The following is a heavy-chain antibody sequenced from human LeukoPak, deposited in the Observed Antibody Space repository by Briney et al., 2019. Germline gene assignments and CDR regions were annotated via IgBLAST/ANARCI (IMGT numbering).Heavy chain of an antibody. Sequence: WETLSLTCAVYGGSFSGYYWGWVRQPPGKGLEWIGEINHSGSTNYNPSLKSRVTISVDTSKNQFSLKLSSGTAADTAVYYCARERSGRDYEPWGQGTLVTVSS. CDR3: ARERSGRDYEP. CDR2: INHSGST. J-gene: IGHJ5*02. D-gene: IGHD4-17*01. V-gene: IGHV4-34*01. CDR1: GGSFSGYY.